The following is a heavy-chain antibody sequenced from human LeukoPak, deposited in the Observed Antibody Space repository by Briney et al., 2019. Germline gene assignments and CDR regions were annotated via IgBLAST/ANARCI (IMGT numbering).Heavy chain of an antibody. CDR1: GFTFSSYA. J-gene: IGHJ4*02. CDR2: ISGSGGST. V-gene: IGHV3-23*01. CDR3: AKDQDYGDYVFDY. D-gene: IGHD4-17*01. Sequence: GGSLRLSCAASGFTFSSYAKSWVRQAPGKGLEWVSAISGSGGSTYYADSVKGRFTISRDNSKNTLYLQMNSLRAEDTAVYYCAKDQDYGDYVFDYWGQGTLVTVSS.